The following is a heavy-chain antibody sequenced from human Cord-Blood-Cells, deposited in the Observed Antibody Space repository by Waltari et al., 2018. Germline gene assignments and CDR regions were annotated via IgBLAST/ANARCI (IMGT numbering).Heavy chain of an antibody. CDR1: GGSFSGYY. CDR2: INHSGST. D-gene: IGHD7-27*01. J-gene: IGHJ4*02. CDR3: AIGELGFDY. V-gene: IGHV4-34*01. Sequence: AGLLKPSETLSLTCAVYGGSFSGYYWSWIRQPPGKGLEWIGEINHSGSTNYNPSLKSRVTISPDTSKNQFPLKLSSVTAADTAAYYCAIGELGFDYWGQGTLVTVSS.